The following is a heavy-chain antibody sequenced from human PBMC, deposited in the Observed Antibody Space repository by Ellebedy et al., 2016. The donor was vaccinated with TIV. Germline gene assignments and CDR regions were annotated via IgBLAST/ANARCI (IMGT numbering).Heavy chain of an antibody. CDR3: ARGPPSGGNDY. V-gene: IGHV3-23*01. D-gene: IGHD3-16*01. CDR2: ISASSTGT. J-gene: IGHJ4*02. CDR1: GFSFSNYA. Sequence: PGGSLRLSCAASGFSFSNYAMSWVRQAPGKGLEWVSLISASSTGTYYTDSVKGRFTISRDNSNNTLYLQMNSLRAEDTALYYCARGPPSGGNDYWGQGTLVTVSS.